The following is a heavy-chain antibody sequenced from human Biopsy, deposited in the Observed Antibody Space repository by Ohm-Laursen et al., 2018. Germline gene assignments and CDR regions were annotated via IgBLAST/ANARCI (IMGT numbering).Heavy chain of an antibody. D-gene: IGHD4-23*01. CDR2: ISHTGYT. V-gene: IGHV4-59*11. Sequence: SETLSLTCTVSGGSLTGHYWTWIRQPPGKGLEWIGHISHTGYTSYNSSLKSRVTISLDTSRKHFSLRLTSLAAADTAVYYCARGSNEYGGLYFPHWGQGTLVTVSS. J-gene: IGHJ1*01. CDR3: ARGSNEYGGLYFPH. CDR1: GGSLTGHY.